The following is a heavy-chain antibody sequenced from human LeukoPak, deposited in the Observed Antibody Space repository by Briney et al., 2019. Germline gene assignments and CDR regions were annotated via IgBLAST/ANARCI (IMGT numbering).Heavy chain of an antibody. D-gene: IGHD3-9*01. J-gene: IGHJ4*02. CDR3: ARAGYDILTGYYSSVD. V-gene: IGHV3-21*01. Sequence: GGSLRLSCAASGFTFSSYSMNWVRQAPGKGLEWVSSISSSSSYIYYADSVKGRFTISRDNAKNSLYLQMNSLRAEDTAVYYCARAGYDILTGYYSSVDWGQGTLVTVSS. CDR2: ISSSSSYI. CDR1: GFTFSSYS.